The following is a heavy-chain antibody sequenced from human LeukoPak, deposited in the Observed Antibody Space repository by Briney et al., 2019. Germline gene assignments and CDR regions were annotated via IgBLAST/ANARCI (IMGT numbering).Heavy chain of an antibody. Sequence: GGSLRLSCTASGFTFTNYAINWVRQGPGKGLEWVALVSYDATKTFYADSVKGLFTISRDNSKNTVYLQMDGLRVDDTAVYYCARDSHATGWGHFDYWGLGTLVTVSS. V-gene: IGHV3-30*04. CDR2: VSYDATKT. CDR1: GFTFTNYA. J-gene: IGHJ4*02. CDR3: ARDSHATGWGHFDY. D-gene: IGHD6-19*01.